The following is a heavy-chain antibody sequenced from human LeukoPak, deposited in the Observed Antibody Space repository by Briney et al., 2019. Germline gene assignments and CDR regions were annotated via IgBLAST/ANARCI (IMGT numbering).Heavy chain of an antibody. CDR3: ARDIKGQYQDAFDI. CDR1: GFTFSSYE. Sequence: GGSPRLSCAASGFTFSSYEMNWGRQAAGKGLKWVSYISSSGSNRKYADSVKGRFTISRGNAKNSVYLQMNSLRAEDTAVYYCARDIKGQYQDAFDIWGQGTMVTVSS. J-gene: IGHJ3*02. V-gene: IGHV3-48*03. D-gene: IGHD2-2*01. CDR2: ISSSGSNR.